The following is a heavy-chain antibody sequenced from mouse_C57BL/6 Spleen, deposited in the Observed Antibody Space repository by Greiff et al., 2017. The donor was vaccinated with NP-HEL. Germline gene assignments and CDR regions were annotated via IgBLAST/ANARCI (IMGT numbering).Heavy chain of an antibody. D-gene: IGHD3-2*02. J-gene: IGHJ2*01. Sequence: VQLQQSGAELVKPGASVKLSCTASGFNITDYYMHWVKQRTEQGLEWIGRIDPEDGETKYAPKFQGKATITADTSSNTAYLQLSSLTSEDTAVYYCAYSSALYYFDYWGQGTTLTVSS. CDR1: GFNITDYY. CDR3: AYSSALYYFDY. V-gene: IGHV14-2*01. CDR2: IDPEDGET.